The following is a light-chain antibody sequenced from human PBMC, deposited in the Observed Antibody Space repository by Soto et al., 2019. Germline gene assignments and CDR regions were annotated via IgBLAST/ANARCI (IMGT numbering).Light chain of an antibody. CDR2: GAF. CDR1: QSVSYN. J-gene: IGKJ4*01. CDR3: HRYKNWPPLT. V-gene: IGKV3-15*01. Sequence: EIVMTQSPATLSVSPGETATLSCRASQSVSYNLAWYQQKPGQGPRLLIYGAFTRATGIPARFSGSGSGTDLTLTISSLQSEDLAVYYCHRYKNWPPLTFGGGTKVEIK.